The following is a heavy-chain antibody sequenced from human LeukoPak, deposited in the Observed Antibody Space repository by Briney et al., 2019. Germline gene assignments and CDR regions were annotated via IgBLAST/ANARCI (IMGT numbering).Heavy chain of an antibody. CDR3: ATSEGY. Sequence: SETLSLTCTVSGGSISSGSNYWSWIRQPAGKGLEWIGRIYTSGITSYNPSLKSRVTISVDTSKNQFSLKLSSVTAADTAVYYCATSEGYWGQGTLVTVSS. CDR2: IYTSGIT. J-gene: IGHJ4*02. CDR1: GGSISSGSNY. V-gene: IGHV4-61*02.